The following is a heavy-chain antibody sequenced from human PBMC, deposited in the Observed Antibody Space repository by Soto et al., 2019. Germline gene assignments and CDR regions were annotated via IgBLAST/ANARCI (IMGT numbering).Heavy chain of an antibody. CDR3: AREGSDGSGSYYNRGNYYYGMDV. CDR1: GGSISSGGYY. Sequence: PSETLSLTCTVSGGSISSGGYYWSWIRQHPGKGLEWIGYIYYSGSTYYNPSLKSRVTISVDTSKNQFSLKLSSVTAADTAVYYCAREGSDGSGSYYNRGNYYYGMDVWGQGTTVTVSS. J-gene: IGHJ6*02. D-gene: IGHD3-10*01. CDR2: IYYSGST. V-gene: IGHV4-31*03.